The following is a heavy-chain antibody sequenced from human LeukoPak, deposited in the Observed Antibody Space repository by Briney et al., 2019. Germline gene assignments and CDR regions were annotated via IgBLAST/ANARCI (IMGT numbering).Heavy chain of an antibody. D-gene: IGHD2-2*01. Sequence: GGSLRLSCAASGFTFSSYSMNWVRQAPGKGLEWVSSISSSSSYIYYADSVKGRFTISRDNAKNSLYLQMNSLRAEDTAVYYCARVGYQLPSFDYWGQGTRVTVSS. V-gene: IGHV3-21*01. CDR3: ARVGYQLPSFDY. CDR2: ISSSSSYI. J-gene: IGHJ4*02. CDR1: GFTFSSYS.